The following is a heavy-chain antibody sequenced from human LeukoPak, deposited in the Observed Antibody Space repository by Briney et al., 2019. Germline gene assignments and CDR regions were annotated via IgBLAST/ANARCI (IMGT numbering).Heavy chain of an antibody. CDR3: ARDRRTMVRGVTEYYYYYMDV. D-gene: IGHD3-10*01. J-gene: IGHJ6*03. V-gene: IGHV1-46*01. CDR2: INPSGGST. CDR1: GYTFTSYY. Sequence: ASVKVSCKASGYTFTSYYMHWVRQAPGQGLEWMGIINPSGGSTSYAQKFQGRVTMTRDMSTSTVYMELSSLRSEDMAVYYCARDRRTMVRGVTEYYYYYMDVWGKGTTVTVSS.